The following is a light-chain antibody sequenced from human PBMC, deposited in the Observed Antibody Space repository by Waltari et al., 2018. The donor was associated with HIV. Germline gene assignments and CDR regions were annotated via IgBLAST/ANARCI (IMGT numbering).Light chain of an antibody. Sequence: QAALTQPASVSGSPGQSITISCTGTSSDVASYNLVSWYQQYTGKVPKLMIYEVSKRPSGVSNRFSGSKSGNTASLTISGLQAEDEADYYCCSYAGSSTPFVFGTATKVTVL. CDR3: CSYAGSSTPFV. CDR1: SSDVASYNL. CDR2: EVS. J-gene: IGLJ1*01. V-gene: IGLV2-23*02.